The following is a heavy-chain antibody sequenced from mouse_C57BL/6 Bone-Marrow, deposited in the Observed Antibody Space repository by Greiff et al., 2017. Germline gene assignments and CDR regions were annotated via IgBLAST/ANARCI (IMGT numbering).Heavy chain of an antibody. CDR1: GYSITSGYY. CDR3: VGLRRYYFDY. J-gene: IGHJ2*01. CDR2: ISYDGSN. D-gene: IGHD2-2*01. V-gene: IGHV3-6*01. Sequence: EVKLLESGPGLVKPSQSLSLTCSVTGYSITSGYYWNWIRQFPGNKLEWMGYISYDGSNNYNPSLKNRISITRDTSKNQFFLKLNSVTTEDTATYYCVGLRRYYFDYWGQGTTLTVSS.